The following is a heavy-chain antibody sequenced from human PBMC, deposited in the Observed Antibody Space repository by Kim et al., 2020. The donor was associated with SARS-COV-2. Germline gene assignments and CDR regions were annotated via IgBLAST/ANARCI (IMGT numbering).Heavy chain of an antibody. CDR1: GFTFSSYA. CDR3: AKDGSSWSRYYYYYMDV. V-gene: IGHV3-23*01. CDR2: ISGSGGST. D-gene: IGHD6-13*01. J-gene: IGHJ6*03. Sequence: GGSLRPSCAASGFTFSSYAMSWVRQAPGKGLEWVSAISGSGGSTYYADSVKGRFTISRDNSKNTLYLQMNSLRAEDTAVYYCAKDGSSWSRYYYYYMDVWGKGTTVTVSS.